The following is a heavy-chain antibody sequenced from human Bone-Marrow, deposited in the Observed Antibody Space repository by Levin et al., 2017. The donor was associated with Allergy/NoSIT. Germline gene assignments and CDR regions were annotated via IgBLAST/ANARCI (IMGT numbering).Heavy chain of an antibody. J-gene: IGHJ4*02. CDR2: IYYSGST. CDR3: ARVEEKKIVDTAMVIDY. Sequence: PSETLSLTCTVSGGSVSSGSYYWSWIRQPPGKGLEWIGYIYYSGSTNYNPSLKSRVTISVDTSKNQFSLKLSSVTAADTAVYYCARVEEKKIVDTAMVIDYWGQGTLVTVSS. CDR1: GGSVSSGSYY. V-gene: IGHV4-61*01. D-gene: IGHD5-18*01.